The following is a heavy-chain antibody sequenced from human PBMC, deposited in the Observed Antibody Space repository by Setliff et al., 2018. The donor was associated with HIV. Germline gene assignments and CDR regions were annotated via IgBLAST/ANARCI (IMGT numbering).Heavy chain of an antibody. V-gene: IGHV3-74*01. CDR3: HSGYDTEEQSYFDY. CDR2: VNRDGSST. Sequence: GGSLRLSCAASGFTLNSYSMNWVRQAPGKGLVWVSRVNRDGSSTTYADSVKDRFTISRDNAKNTLYLQMNSLRAEDTGVYYCHSGYDTEEQSYFDYWGQGALVTVSS. CDR1: GFTLNSYS. J-gene: IGHJ4*02. D-gene: IGHD5-12*01.